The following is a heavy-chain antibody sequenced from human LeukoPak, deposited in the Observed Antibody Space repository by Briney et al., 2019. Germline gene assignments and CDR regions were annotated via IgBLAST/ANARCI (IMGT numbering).Heavy chain of an antibody. CDR3: ATWSAYYFRSFDY. V-gene: IGHV3-48*01. CDR1: GFTFSSYS. J-gene: IGHJ4*02. Sequence: PGGSLRLSCAASGFTFSSYSMNWVRQAPGKGLEWVSYISSSSTIYYADSVKGRFTISRDNSKNTLYLQMNSLRAEDTAVYYCATWSAYYFRSFDYWGQGTLVTVSS. D-gene: IGHD3-3*01. CDR2: ISSSSTI.